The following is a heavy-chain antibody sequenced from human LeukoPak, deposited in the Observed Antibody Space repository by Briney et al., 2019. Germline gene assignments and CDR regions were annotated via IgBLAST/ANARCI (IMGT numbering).Heavy chain of an antibody. J-gene: IGHJ4*02. D-gene: IGHD2-15*01. Sequence: GGSLRLSCAASELTLSDNYMSWIRQAPGKGLEWVSFIYSGGSTYYADSVRGRFIISRDTSKNTLYLQMNSLRAEDTAIYYCARRAGSYSHSYDYWGQGTLVTVSS. V-gene: IGHV3-53*01. CDR1: ELTLSDNY. CDR2: IYSGGST. CDR3: ARRAGSYSHSYDY.